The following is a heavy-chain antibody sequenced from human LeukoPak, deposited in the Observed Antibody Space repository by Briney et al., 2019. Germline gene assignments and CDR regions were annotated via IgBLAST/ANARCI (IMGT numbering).Heavy chain of an antibody. CDR2: IGQDGSEK. D-gene: IGHD1-26*01. J-gene: IGHJ4*02. CDR1: GFTFRTSW. CDR3: ARDRNKGATDY. Sequence: PGGSLRLSCAASGFTFRTSWMSWVRQPPGKGLEWVANIGQDGSEKNHVDTVKGGFTISRDNAKNSLFLQMNSLRVEDTALYYCARDRNKGATDYWGQGTLVTVSS. V-gene: IGHV3-7*01.